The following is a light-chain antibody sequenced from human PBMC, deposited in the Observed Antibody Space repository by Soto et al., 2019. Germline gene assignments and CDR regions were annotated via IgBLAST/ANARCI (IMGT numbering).Light chain of an antibody. CDR2: SAS. J-gene: IGKJ1*01. Sequence: DIQMTQSPSSLLASVGDRVTITCRASQTINTNLHWYQQKPGTAPNLLIYSASTLQRGVPSRFSGSGSGTEFTLTVNNLQPADFATYYCQQNYSFPRSFGQGTKVVVK. CDR3: QQNYSFPRS. CDR1: QTINTN. V-gene: IGKV1-39*01.